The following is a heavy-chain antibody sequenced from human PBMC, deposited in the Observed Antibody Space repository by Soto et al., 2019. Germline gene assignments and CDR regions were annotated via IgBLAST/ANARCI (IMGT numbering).Heavy chain of an antibody. D-gene: IGHD2-2*01. Sequence: EVQLVESGGGLVQPGGSLRLSCAASGFTFSSYSMNWVRQAPGKGLEWVSSISSSSSYIYYADSVKGRFTISRDNAKNSLYLQMNSLRAEDTAVYYCASLGYCSSTSCYSYWGQGTLVTVSS. J-gene: IGHJ4*02. CDR1: GFTFSSYS. CDR3: ASLGYCSSTSCYSY. V-gene: IGHV3-21*01. CDR2: ISSSSSYI.